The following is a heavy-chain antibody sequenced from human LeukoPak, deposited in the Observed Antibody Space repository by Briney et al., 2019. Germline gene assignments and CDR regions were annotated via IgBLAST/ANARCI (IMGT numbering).Heavy chain of an antibody. Sequence: GGSLRLSCAASGFTFSSYAMSWVRQAPGKGLEWVSAISGSGGSTYYADSVKGRFTISRDNSKNTLYLQMNSLRAEDTAVYYCAKDLNYYDSSGYKAGDYWGQGTLVTVSS. V-gene: IGHV3-23*01. CDR1: GFTFSSYA. CDR2: ISGSGGST. J-gene: IGHJ4*02. D-gene: IGHD3-22*01. CDR3: AKDLNYYDSSGYKAGDY.